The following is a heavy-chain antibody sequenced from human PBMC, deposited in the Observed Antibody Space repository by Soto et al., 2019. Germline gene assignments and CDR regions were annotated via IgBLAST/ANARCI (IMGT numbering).Heavy chain of an antibody. CDR3: ARDQLYYNDISGRPLNAFDV. V-gene: IGHV3-48*01. J-gene: IGHJ3*01. Sequence: PWGALRLSRSAAGVSLRRYWPCRGRPGPGEGVGVVSYIGIGSSTKYYADSVKGRFTISRDNAKNSLYLQMNSLRAEDTAVYYCARDQLYYNDISGRPLNAFDVWVQGTMVTVSS. CDR1: GVSLRRYW. D-gene: IGHD3-22*01. CDR2: IGIGSSTK.